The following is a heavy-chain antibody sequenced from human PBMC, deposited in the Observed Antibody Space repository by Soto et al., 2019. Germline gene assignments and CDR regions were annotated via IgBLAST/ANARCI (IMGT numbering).Heavy chain of an antibody. D-gene: IGHD6-6*01. CDR3: ARTKQLGGYYYYYYGMDV. Sequence: SETLSLTCTVSGGSISSSSYYWGWIRQPPGKGLEWIGSIYYSGSTYYNPSLKSRVTISVDTSKNQFSLKLSSVSAADTAVYYFARTKQLGGYYYYYYGMDVWGQGTTVTVSS. CDR1: GGSISSSSYY. V-gene: IGHV4-39*01. CDR2: IYYSGST. J-gene: IGHJ6*02.